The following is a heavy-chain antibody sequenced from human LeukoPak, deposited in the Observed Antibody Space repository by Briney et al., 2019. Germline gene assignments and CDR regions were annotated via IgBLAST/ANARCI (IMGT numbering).Heavy chain of an antibody. CDR2: ISSSSSTI. V-gene: IGHV3-48*01. Sequence: PGGSLRLSCAASGLTVSSNYMSWVRQAPGKGLEWVSYISSSSSTIYYADSVKGRFTISRDNSKNTLYLQMNSLRAEDTAVYYCAKDPLRRWLQPYYFDYWGQGTLVTVSS. CDR1: GLTVSSNY. CDR3: AKDPLRRWLQPYYFDY. J-gene: IGHJ4*02. D-gene: IGHD5-24*01.